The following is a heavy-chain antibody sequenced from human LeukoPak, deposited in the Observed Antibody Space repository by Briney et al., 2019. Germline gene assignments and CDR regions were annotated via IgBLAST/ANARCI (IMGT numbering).Heavy chain of an antibody. CDR1: GDSVSSNSAA. V-gene: IGHV6-1*01. Sequence: SQTLSLTCAISGDSVSSNSAAWNWIRQSPSRGLEWLGRTYYRSKWYNDYAVSVKSRITIKSDTSKNQISLRLNSVISEDTAVYYCARQEDTALDYWGQGTLVTVSS. CDR2: TYYRSKWYN. D-gene: IGHD6-25*01. J-gene: IGHJ4*02. CDR3: ARQEDTALDY.